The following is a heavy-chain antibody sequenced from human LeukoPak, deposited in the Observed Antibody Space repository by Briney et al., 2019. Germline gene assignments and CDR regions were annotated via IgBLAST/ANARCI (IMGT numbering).Heavy chain of an antibody. D-gene: IGHD2-2*01. CDR3: ARGRLGYCSSTSCSPYFDY. Sequence: GGSLRLSCAASGFIVSSNYMSWVRQAPGKGLEWVSVIYSGGSTYYADSVKGRFTISRDNSKNTLYLQMNSLRAEDTAVYYCARGRLGYCSSTSCSPYFDYWGQGTLVTVSS. CDR1: GFIVSSNY. CDR2: IYSGGST. J-gene: IGHJ4*02. V-gene: IGHV3-53*01.